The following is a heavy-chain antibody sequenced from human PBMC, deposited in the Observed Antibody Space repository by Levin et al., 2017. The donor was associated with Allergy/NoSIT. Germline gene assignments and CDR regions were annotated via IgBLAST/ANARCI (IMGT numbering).Heavy chain of an antibody. CDR3: ASDSLPYYYYYYGMDV. V-gene: IGHV1-2*02. CDR1: GYTFTGYY. J-gene: IGHJ6*02. Sequence: GESLKISCKASGYTFTGYYMHWVRQAPGQGLEWMGWINPNSGGTNYAQKFQGRVTMTRDTSISTAYMELSRLRSDDTAVYYCASDSLPYYYYYYGMDVWGQGTTVTVSS. D-gene: IGHD2-15*01. CDR2: INPNSGGT.